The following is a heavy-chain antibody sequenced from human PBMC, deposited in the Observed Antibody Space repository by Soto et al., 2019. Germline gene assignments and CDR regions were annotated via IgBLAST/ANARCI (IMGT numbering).Heavy chain of an antibody. V-gene: IGHV3-48*01. D-gene: IGHD2-15*01. CDR3: ARGDIVVVVAAANYMDV. Sequence: GESLKISCAASGFTFSSYSMNWVRQAPGKGLEWVSYISSSSSTIYYADSVKGRFTISRDNAKNTLYLQMNSLRAEDTAVYYCARGDIVVVVAAANYMDVWGKGTTVTVSS. CDR1: GFTFSSYS. J-gene: IGHJ6*03. CDR2: ISSSSSTI.